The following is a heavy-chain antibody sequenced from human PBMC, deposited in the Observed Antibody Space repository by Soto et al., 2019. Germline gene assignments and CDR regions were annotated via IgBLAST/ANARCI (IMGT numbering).Heavy chain of an antibody. CDR1: GGSISSGGYS. CDR3: ARYDRLYSDAFDI. Sequence: QLQLQESGSGLVKPSQTLSLTCAVSGGSISSGGYSWSWIRQPPGKGLEWIGYIYHSGSTYYNPSLKSRVTISVDRSTTQFSLKLSSVTAADTAVYYCARYDRLYSDAFDIWGQGTMVTVCS. V-gene: IGHV4-30-2*01. J-gene: IGHJ3*02. D-gene: IGHD2-15*01. CDR2: IYHSGST.